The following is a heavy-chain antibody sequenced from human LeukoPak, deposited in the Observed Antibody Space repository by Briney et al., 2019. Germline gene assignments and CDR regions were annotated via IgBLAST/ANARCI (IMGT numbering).Heavy chain of an antibody. V-gene: IGHV1-2*06. CDR3: ARDRRIVVVVAATPRNYYYGMDV. Sequence: ASVKVSCKASGYTFTSYGISWVRQAPGQGLEWMGRINPNSGGTNYAQKFQGRVTMTRDTSISTAYMELSRLRSDDTAVYYCARDRRIVVVVAATPRNYYYGMDVWGQGTTVTVSS. CDR2: INPNSGGT. D-gene: IGHD2-15*01. CDR1: GYTFTSYG. J-gene: IGHJ6*02.